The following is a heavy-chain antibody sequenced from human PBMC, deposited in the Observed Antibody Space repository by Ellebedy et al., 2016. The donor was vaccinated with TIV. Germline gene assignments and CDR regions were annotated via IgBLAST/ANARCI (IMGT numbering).Heavy chain of an antibody. CDR3: ARDRDSSSWYFGGYYYYGMDV. V-gene: IGHV1-69*04. J-gene: IGHJ6*02. CDR1: GYTFTSYD. D-gene: IGHD6-13*01. CDR2: IIPILGIA. Sequence: AASVKVSCKASGYTFTSYDINWVRHAPGQGLEWMGRIIPILGIANYAQKFQGRVTITADKSTSTAYMELSSLRSEDTAVYYCARDRDSSSWYFGGYYYYGMDVWGQGTTVTVSS.